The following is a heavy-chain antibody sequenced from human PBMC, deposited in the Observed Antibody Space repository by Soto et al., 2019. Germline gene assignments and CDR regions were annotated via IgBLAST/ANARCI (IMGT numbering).Heavy chain of an antibody. CDR3: ARDWETSATGLIDS. V-gene: IGHV3-30-3*01. Sequence: VQLVESGGGVVQPGMSLRLSCVASGFTFSSYALHWVRQAPGKGLEWVAVTSYAGSNKYYADSVGGRFTISRDNSKNTLYLQTSSLTTDDTAMYYCARDWETSATGLIDSWGQGTLVTVSS. CDR2: TSYAGSNK. D-gene: IGHD3-9*01. J-gene: IGHJ4*02. CDR1: GFTFSSYA.